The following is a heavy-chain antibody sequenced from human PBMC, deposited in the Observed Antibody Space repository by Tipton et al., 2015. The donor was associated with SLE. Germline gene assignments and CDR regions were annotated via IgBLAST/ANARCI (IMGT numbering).Heavy chain of an antibody. CDR2: IYSSGDR. Sequence: TLSLTCTVSGGSISFDYWSWIRQSAGRGLEWIGRIYSSGDRDYNPSLKSRVTISLDTSNNQFSLKLHSVTVADTAVYYCARGGLYETSAYSVGFDIWGQGTMVTVSP. CDR1: GGSISFDY. CDR3: ARGGLYETSAYSVGFDI. V-gene: IGHV4-4*07. J-gene: IGHJ3*02. D-gene: IGHD3-22*01.